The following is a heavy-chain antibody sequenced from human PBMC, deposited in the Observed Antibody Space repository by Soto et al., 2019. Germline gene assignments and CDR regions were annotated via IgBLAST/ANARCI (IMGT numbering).Heavy chain of an antibody. D-gene: IGHD2-2*01. Sequence: SSETLSLTCAVSGYSISSGNYWAWIRQPPGTGLEWIGSLYHIGSTHYNTSLKSPVTISVDTSKNHFSLELSSVTAADTAIYYCRSSTSCYDESCVDVWGQGTMVNVSS. CDR1: GYSISSGNY. J-gene: IGHJ6*02. CDR2: LYHIGST. V-gene: IGHV4-38-2*01. CDR3: RSSTSCYDESCVDV.